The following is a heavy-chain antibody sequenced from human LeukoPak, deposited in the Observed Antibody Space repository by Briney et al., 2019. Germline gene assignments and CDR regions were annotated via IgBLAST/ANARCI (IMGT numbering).Heavy chain of an antibody. D-gene: IGHD1-26*01. CDR1: KFSFSSYA. CDR2: ISGGGGNT. Sequence: GGSLRLSCAASKFSFSSYAMSWVRQAPGKGLEWVSAISGGGGNTYYADSVKGRFTISRDNSKNTLYLQMNSLRAEDTAVYYCGKNRYSGSLSPFDIWGQGTMVTVSS. V-gene: IGHV3-23*01. CDR3: GKNRYSGSLSPFDI. J-gene: IGHJ3*02.